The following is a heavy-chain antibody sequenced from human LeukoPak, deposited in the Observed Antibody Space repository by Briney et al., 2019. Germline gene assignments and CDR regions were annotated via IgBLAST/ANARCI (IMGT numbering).Heavy chain of an antibody. CDR2: ISSSSSYI. V-gene: IGHV3-21*01. Sequence: GGSLRLSCAASGFTFSSYSMNWVRQAPGKGLEWVSSISSSSSYIYYADSVRGRFTISRDNAKNSLYLQMNSLRAEDTAVYYCARGSGYLETFDYWGQGTLVTVSS. J-gene: IGHJ4*02. CDR1: GFTFSSYS. D-gene: IGHD3-22*01. CDR3: ARGSGYLETFDY.